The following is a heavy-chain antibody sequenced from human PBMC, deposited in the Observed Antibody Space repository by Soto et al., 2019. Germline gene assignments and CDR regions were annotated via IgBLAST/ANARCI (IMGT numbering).Heavy chain of an antibody. D-gene: IGHD2-2*01. Sequence: GASVKVSCNASAGTFSSYAISWLLQAPGQGLEWMGGIIPIFGTANYAQKFQGRVTITADESTSTAYMELSSLRSEDTAVYYCARVPVVPPDYYYYYGMDVWGQGTTVTVSS. CDR1: AGTFSSYA. CDR3: ARVPVVPPDYYYYYGMDV. J-gene: IGHJ6*02. CDR2: IIPIFGTA. V-gene: IGHV1-69*13.